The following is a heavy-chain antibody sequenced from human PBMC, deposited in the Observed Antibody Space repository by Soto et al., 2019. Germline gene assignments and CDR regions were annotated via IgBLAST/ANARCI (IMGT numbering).Heavy chain of an antibody. CDR2: INANNGNT. Sequence: QVQLVQSGAEVKKPGASVKVSCKTSGYMFTSYIMHSVRHAPGKRLEWMGWINANNGNTKYSQKFQGRVIITRDTAASTVNMELGSLRAEDTAVYSWAMGGILSTPPDYWGQGTLVTVSS. CDR3: AMGGILSTPPDY. J-gene: IGHJ4*02. CDR1: GYMFTSYI. V-gene: IGHV1-3*01. D-gene: IGHD3-16*01.